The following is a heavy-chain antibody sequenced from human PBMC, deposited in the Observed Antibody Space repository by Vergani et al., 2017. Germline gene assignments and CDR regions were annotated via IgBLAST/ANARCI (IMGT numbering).Heavy chain of an antibody. CDR3: AGGIRFESPSRNYYYYMAV. D-gene: IGHD3-10*01. CDR2: ISYDGSNK. V-gene: IGHV3-30-3*01. CDR1: GFTFSSYA. Sequence: QVQLVESGGGVVQPGRSLRLSCAASGFTFSSYAMHWVRQAPGKGLEWVSVISYDGSNKYYADSVKGRFTISRDNSKNTLYLQMNSLRAEDTAVYYCAGGIRFESPSRNYYYYMAVWSKGTTVTVSS. J-gene: IGHJ6*03.